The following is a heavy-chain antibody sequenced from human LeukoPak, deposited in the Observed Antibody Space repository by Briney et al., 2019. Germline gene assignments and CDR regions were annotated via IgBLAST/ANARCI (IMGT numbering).Heavy chain of an antibody. V-gene: IGHV3-21*01. CDR1: GFTFSTYS. D-gene: IGHD6-13*01. J-gene: IGHJ1*01. CDR2: IGSSGSYI. CDR3: AKDGSSWYFLAEYFQH. Sequence: GGSLRLSCAASGFTFSTYSMNWVRQAPGKGLEWVSSIGSSGSYIYYADSLKGRFTISRDNAKNSLYLQMNSLRAEDTAVYYCAKDGSSWYFLAEYFQHWGQGTLVTVSS.